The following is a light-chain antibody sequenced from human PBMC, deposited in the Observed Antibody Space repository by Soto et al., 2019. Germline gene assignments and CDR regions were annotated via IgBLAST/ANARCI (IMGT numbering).Light chain of an antibody. J-gene: IGKJ2*01. Sequence: AIQMTQSPSSLSASVGDRVTITCRASQGIRNDLGWYQQKPGKAPNLLIHTASILESGVPSRFSGSGYGPDFTLTISSLQPEDFANYYCLQYYNHPKTFSQGTQPLIK. CDR1: QGIRND. CDR3: LQYYNHPKT. V-gene: IGKV1-6*01. CDR2: TAS.